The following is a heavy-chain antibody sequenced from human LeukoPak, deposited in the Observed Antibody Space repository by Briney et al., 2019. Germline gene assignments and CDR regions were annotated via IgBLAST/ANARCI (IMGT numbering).Heavy chain of an antibody. V-gene: IGHV3-48*03. D-gene: IGHD4-17*01. CDR3: ARVGATVTTPYYFDY. CDR2: ISSSGSDI. Sequence: GGSLRLSCAASGFTFSNYETHWVRQAPGKGLEWVSYISSSGSDIYYADSVKGRFTISRDNSKNTLYLQMNSLRAEDTAVYYCARVGATVTTPYYFDYWGQGTLVTVSS. CDR1: GFTFSNYE. J-gene: IGHJ4*02.